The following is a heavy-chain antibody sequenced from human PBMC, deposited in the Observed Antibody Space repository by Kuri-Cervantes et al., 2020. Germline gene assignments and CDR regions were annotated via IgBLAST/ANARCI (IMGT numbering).Heavy chain of an antibody. CDR3: ASDQEGYYYYGMDV. Sequence: ASVKVSCKASGYTFTSYDINWVRQATGQGLEWMGWMNPNSGNTGYAQKFQGRVTMTRNTSISTAYMELSSLRSEDTAVYYCASDQEGYYYYGMDVWGQGTTVTVSS. CDR2: MNPNSGNT. V-gene: IGHV1-8*01. CDR1: GYTFTSYD. J-gene: IGHJ6*02.